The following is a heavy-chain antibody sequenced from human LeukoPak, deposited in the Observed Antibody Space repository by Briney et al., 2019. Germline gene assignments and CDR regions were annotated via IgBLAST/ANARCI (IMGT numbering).Heavy chain of an antibody. CDR3: ARDSRNYAFDC. CDR1: GFTVTNAW. D-gene: IGHD3-16*01. V-gene: IGHV3-48*04. Sequence: TGGSLRLSCAASGFTVTNAWMNWVRQAPGKGLEWVSYIDSNSGTIYYADSVKGRFTISRDNAKNSLYLQMNSLRAEDTAVYYCARDSRNYAFDCWGQGTLVTVSS. J-gene: IGHJ4*02. CDR2: IDSNSGTI.